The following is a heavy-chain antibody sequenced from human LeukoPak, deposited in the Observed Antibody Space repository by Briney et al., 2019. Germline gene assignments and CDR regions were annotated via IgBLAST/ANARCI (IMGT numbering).Heavy chain of an antibody. Sequence: SETLSLTCTVSGGSISSSNYDWGWIRQPPGKGREWIGSIYYSGSIYYNPSLKSRGTISVDTSKNQFSLKVSSVTAADTAVYYCARLYYYGSGSYYYHFDYWGQGTLVTVSS. CDR3: ARLYYYGSGSYYYHFDY. CDR1: GGSISSSNYD. CDR2: IYYSGSI. V-gene: IGHV4-39*01. J-gene: IGHJ4*02. D-gene: IGHD3-10*01.